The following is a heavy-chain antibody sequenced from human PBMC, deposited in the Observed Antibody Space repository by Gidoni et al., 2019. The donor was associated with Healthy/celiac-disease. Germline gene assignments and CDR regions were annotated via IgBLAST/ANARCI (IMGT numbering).Heavy chain of an antibody. D-gene: IGHD3-3*01. CDR1: GGSISSGGYY. V-gene: IGHV4-31*03. Sequence: QVQLQESGPGLVKPSQTLSLTCTVSGGSISSGGYYWSWIRQPPGKGLEWIGYIYYSGRTYYNPSLKSRVTISVDTSKNQFARKRSSGTAGETAGYYCARGGGGFWSGYHGMDVWGQGTTVTVSS. CDR2: IYYSGRT. CDR3: ARGGGGFWSGYHGMDV. J-gene: IGHJ6*02.